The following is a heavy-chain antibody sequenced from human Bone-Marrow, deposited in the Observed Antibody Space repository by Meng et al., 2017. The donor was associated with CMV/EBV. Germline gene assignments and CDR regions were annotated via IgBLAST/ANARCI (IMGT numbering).Heavy chain of an antibody. CDR1: GYTFTSYD. CDR2: MNPNSGNT. Sequence: ASVTVSCKASGYTFTSYDINWVRQATGQGLAWMGWMNPNSGNTGYAQKFQGRVTMTRNTSISTAYMELSSLRSEDTAVYYGARSRGSSPEDYWGQGTLVTGSS. D-gene: IGHD6-6*01. CDR3: ARSRGSSPEDY. V-gene: IGHV1-8*01. J-gene: IGHJ4*02.